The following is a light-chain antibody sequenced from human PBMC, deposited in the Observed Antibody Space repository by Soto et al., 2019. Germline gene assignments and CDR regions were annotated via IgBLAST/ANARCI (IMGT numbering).Light chain of an antibody. CDR2: GAS. J-gene: IGKJ2*01. CDR1: QTVNSNY. CDR3: QQYGSSVSYT. Sequence: VLTQSPGTLSLSPGERATLSCRASQTVNSNYLAWYQQKPGQAPRLLIYGASSRATGIPDRFSGSGSGTDFTLTISRLEPEDFAVYYCQQYGSSVSYTFGQGTKLEIE. V-gene: IGKV3-20*01.